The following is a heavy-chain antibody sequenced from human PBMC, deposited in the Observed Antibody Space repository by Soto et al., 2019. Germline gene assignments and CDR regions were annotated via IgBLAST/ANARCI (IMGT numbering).Heavy chain of an antibody. J-gene: IGHJ4*02. CDR1: GFTFSSYA. V-gene: IGHV3-30-3*01. D-gene: IGHD6-19*01. CDR3: ARDSVYSSGFDY. Sequence: GGSLRLSCAASGFTFSSYAMHWVRQAPGKGLEWVAVISYDGSNKYYAVSVKGRFTISRDNSKNTLYLQMNSLRAEDTAVYYCARDSVYSSGFDYWGQGTLVTVSS. CDR2: ISYDGSNK.